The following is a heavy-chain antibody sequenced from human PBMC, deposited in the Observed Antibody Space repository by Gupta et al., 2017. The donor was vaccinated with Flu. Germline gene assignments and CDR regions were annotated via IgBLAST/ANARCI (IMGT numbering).Heavy chain of an antibody. Sequence: EVQVVESGGGVVRPGGSLRLSCSLSGFTLDDYAMSWVRQAPGKGLEWVSGVNWDGGSISYADSVRGRFTISRDNAKNSLYLQMNSLRVEDTALYYCVRTWNLAYYYMDVWGKGTAVTVSS. V-gene: IGHV3-20*04. CDR2: VNWDGGSI. J-gene: IGHJ6*03. CDR3: VRTWNLAYYYMDV. CDR1: GFTLDDYA. D-gene: IGHD1-1*01.